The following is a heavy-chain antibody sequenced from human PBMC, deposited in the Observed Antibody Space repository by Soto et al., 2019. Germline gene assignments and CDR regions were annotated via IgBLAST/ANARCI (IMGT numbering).Heavy chain of an antibody. Sequence: GGSLRLSCAASGFAFSSYAMSWVRQAPGKGLEWVSSISGSTSGTYYADAVKGRFTISRDNSNNTLYLQMNSLRAEDTAVYYCANDRGFIDLFDYWGQGALVIVSS. CDR1: GFAFSSYA. V-gene: IGHV3-23*01. CDR2: ISGSTSGT. J-gene: IGHJ4*02. CDR3: ANDRGFIDLFDY. D-gene: IGHD3-16*02.